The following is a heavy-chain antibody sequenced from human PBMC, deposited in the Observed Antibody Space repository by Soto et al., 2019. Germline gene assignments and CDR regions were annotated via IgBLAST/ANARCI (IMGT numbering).Heavy chain of an antibody. D-gene: IGHD1-7*01. CDR2: FIPILDIA. CDR1: GGTFNSYN. Sequence: SVKVSCKASGGTFNSYNIAWVRQAPGQGLEWMGRFIPILDIANYAQKFQDRVTITTDKSTNTAYLDLSSLRSGDTAVYYCAKFRSGTTAAFDIWGQGTLVTVSS. CDR3: AKFRSGTTAAFDI. J-gene: IGHJ3*02. V-gene: IGHV1-69*02.